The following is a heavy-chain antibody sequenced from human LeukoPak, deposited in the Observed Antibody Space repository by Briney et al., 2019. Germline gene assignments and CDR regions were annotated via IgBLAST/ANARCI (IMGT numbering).Heavy chain of an antibody. CDR1: GYTFTSYD. D-gene: IGHD6-13*01. CDR3: ASPFNSVSGTYYYGMDV. J-gene: IGHJ6*02. Sequence: ASVKLSCKASGYTFTSYDINWVRQATGHGLEWMGWMNPNSGNTGYAQKFQGRVTMTRNTSISTAYMELSSLRSEDTAVYYCASPFNSVSGTYYYGMDVWGQETTVTVSS. V-gene: IGHV1-8*01. CDR2: MNPNSGNT.